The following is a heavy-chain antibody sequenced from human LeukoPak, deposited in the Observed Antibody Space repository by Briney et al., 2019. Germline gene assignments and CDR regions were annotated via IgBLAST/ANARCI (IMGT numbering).Heavy chain of an antibody. CDR1: GGTFSSYA. CDR2: IIPIFGTA. V-gene: IGHV1-69*05. Sequence: SVKVSCKASGGTFSSYAISWVRQAPGQGLEWLGGIIPIFGTANYAQKFQGRVTITTDESTSTAYMELSSLRSEDTAVYYCASRFPAAGAFDIWGQGTMVTVSS. J-gene: IGHJ3*02. D-gene: IGHD3-3*01. CDR3: ASRFPAAGAFDI.